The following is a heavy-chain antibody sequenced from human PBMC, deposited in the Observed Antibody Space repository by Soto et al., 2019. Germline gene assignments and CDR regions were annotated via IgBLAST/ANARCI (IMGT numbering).Heavy chain of an antibody. CDR3: ARQRCSGGSCYSGGYYFDY. V-gene: IGHV4-39*01. D-gene: IGHD2-15*01. J-gene: IGHJ4*02. Sequence: QLQLQESGPGLVKPSETLSLTCTVSGGSISSSSYYWGWIRQPPGKGLEWIGSIHYSGSTYYNPSLKSRVTISVDTSKNQFSLKLSSVTAADTAVYYCARQRCSGGSCYSGGYYFDYWGQGTLVTVSS. CDR2: IHYSGST. CDR1: GGSISSSSYY.